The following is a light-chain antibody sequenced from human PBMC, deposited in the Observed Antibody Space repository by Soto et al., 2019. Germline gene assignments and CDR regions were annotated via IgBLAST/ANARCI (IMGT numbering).Light chain of an antibody. CDR1: QSVSSNY. CDR3: QQYDSSPYT. CDR2: GAS. Sequence: EIVLTQSPGTLSLSPGERVTLSCRASQSVSSNYLAWYQQKPGQAPRLLIYGASSRATGIPDRFSGSGSGTDFTLTISRLEPEDFAVYYCQQYDSSPYTFVQGTKLEIK. J-gene: IGKJ2*01. V-gene: IGKV3-20*01.